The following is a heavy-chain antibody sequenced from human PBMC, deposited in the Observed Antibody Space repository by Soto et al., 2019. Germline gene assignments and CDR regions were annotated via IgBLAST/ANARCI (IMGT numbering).Heavy chain of an antibody. J-gene: IGHJ6*02. CDR1: GGSISSGGYS. CDR3: ARGQRPSYYYYYGMDV. D-gene: IGHD2-21*01. Sequence: SETLSLTCAVSGGSISSGGYSWSWIRQPPGKGLEWIGYIYHSGSTYYNPSLKSRVTISVDRSKNQFSLKLSSVTAADTAVYYCARGQRPSYYYYYGMDVWGQGTTVTVS. CDR2: IYHSGST. V-gene: IGHV4-30-2*01.